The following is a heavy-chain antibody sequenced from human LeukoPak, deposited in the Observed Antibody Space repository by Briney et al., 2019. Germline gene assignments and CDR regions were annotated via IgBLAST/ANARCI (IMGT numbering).Heavy chain of an antibody. CDR2: ISSSGSTI. Sequence: GGSLRLSCAASGFTFSSYSMNWVREAPGKGLEWVSSISSSGSTIYYADSVKGRFTISRDNAKNSLYLQMNSLRAEDTAVYYCAELGITMIGGVWGKGTTVTISS. CDR1: GFTFSSYS. D-gene: IGHD3-10*02. V-gene: IGHV3-48*04. J-gene: IGHJ6*04. CDR3: AELGITMIGGV.